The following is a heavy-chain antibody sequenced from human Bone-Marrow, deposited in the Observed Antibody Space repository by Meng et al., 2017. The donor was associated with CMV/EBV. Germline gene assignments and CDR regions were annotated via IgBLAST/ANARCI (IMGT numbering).Heavy chain of an antibody. J-gene: IGHJ6*02. CDR3: ASPRVLSRLSTKRYYYYGMDV. V-gene: IGHV1-69*05. CDR2: IIPIFGTA. Sequence: SVKVSCKASGYTFTGYYMHWVRQAPGQGLEWMGGIIPIFGTANHAQKFQGRVTITTDESTSTAYMELSSLRSEDTAVYYCASPRVLSRLSTKRYYYYGMDVWGQGTTVTVSS. D-gene: IGHD5/OR15-5a*01. CDR1: GYTFTGYY.